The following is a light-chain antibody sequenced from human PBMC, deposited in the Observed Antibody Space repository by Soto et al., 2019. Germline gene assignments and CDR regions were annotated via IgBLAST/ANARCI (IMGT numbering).Light chain of an antibody. CDR3: QHYDNWPRT. J-gene: IGKJ1*01. Sequence: EIVMTQSPATLSVSPGERATLSCRASKSVSSNLAWYQQKPSQAPRLLIYGASTRATGIPARFSGSRSGTEFTLTISSLQSEDFAVYYCQHYDNWPRTFGQGTKVEIK. CDR1: KSVSSN. V-gene: IGKV3-15*01. CDR2: GAS.